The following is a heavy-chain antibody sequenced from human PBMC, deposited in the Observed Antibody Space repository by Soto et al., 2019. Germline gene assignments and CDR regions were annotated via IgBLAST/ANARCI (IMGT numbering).Heavy chain of an antibody. V-gene: IGHV4-39*01. J-gene: IGHJ6*01. CDR2: IYYSGST. D-gene: IGHD3-10*01. CDR3: GSASGPTSGTLDMDV. Sequence: SETLSLTCTVSGGSISSSSYYWGWIRQPPGKGLEWIGSIYYSGSTYYNPSLKSRVTISVDTSKNQFSLKLSSVTAADTAVYYCGSASGPTSGTLDMDVCVEGTTVTV. CDR1: GGSISSSSYY.